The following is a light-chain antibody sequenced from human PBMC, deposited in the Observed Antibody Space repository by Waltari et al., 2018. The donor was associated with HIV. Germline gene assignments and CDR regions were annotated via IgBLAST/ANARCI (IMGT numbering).Light chain of an antibody. V-gene: IGKV4-1*01. J-gene: IGKJ2*01. CDR2: WAS. CDR3: QQYYISPQT. Sequence: DIVMTQSTDSLADSLGERVTINCECGQTIFDRSTNRNHLAWYQQKSGQRPRLLIYWASTRESGVPDRFSGRGSGTDFTLTINGLRAEDVAVYYCQQYYISPQTFGQGTKVQIK. CDR1: QTIFDRSTNRNH.